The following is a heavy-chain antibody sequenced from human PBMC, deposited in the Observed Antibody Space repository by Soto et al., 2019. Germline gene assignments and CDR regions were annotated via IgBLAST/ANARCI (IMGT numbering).Heavy chain of an antibody. V-gene: IGHV4-31*03. D-gene: IGHD2-2*01. J-gene: IGHJ6*02. Sequence: QVQLQESGPGLVKPSQTLSLTCTVSGGSISSGYYWSWIRQYPGKGLEWIGYIYYSGNTYYNPSLKSRVSISLDTSKSQFSLKLDSVTAADTAVYYCARDAPVVLRVPNSMDVWGQGTTVTVSS. CDR1: GGSISSGYY. CDR2: IYYSGNT. CDR3: ARDAPVVLRVPNSMDV.